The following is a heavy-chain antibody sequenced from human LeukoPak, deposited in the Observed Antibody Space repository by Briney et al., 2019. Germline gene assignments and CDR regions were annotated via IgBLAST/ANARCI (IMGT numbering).Heavy chain of an antibody. Sequence: GGSLRLSCAVSGFTFSNAWMSWVRQAPGRGLEWVGRIKSKTDGGTTDYAAPVKGRFTISTDNSKNMLYLQMSSLKTEDTAVYYCTSDRGRTELPLFASWGQGTLVTVSS. CDR2: IKSKTDGGTT. V-gene: IGHV3-15*01. CDR3: TSDRGRTELPLFAS. D-gene: IGHD1-26*01. CDR1: GFTFSNAW. J-gene: IGHJ5*01.